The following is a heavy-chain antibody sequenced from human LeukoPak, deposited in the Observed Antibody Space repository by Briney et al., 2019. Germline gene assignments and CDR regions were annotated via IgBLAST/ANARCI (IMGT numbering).Heavy chain of an antibody. V-gene: IGHV3-23*01. CDR2: ISGSGGDT. D-gene: IGHD6-19*01. J-gene: IGHJ4*02. CDR3: AKTTAGYSSGRYPGWPVDY. Sequence: GGSLRLSYAASGFTFSSYAIYWVRQAPGKGLEWVSGISGSGGDTYFADSVKGRFTISRDNSKNTVFLRVDSLRAEDTAVYYCAKTTAGYSSGRYPGWPVDYWGQGTLVTVSS. CDR1: GFTFSSYA.